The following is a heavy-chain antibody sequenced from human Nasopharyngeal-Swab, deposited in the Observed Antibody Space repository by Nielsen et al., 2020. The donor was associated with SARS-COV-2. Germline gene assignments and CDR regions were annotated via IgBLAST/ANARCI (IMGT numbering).Heavy chain of an antibody. J-gene: IGHJ4*02. CDR3: ARESLHYYGSGSYYNVLDY. V-gene: IGHV4-4*07. D-gene: IGHD3-10*01. CDR1: GGSISSYY. Sequence: SETLSLTCTVSGGSISSYYWSWIRQPAGKGLEWIGRIYTSGSTNYNPSLKSRVTMPVDTPKNQFSLKLSSVTAADTAVYYCARESLHYYGSGSYYNVLDYWGQGTLVTVSS. CDR2: IYTSGST.